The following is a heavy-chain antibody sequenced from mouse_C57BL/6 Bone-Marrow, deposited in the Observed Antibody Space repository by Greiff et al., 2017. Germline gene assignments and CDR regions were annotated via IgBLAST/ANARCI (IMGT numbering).Heavy chain of an antibody. CDR1: GYTFTSYW. J-gene: IGHJ4*01. CDR2: IYPGSGST. CDR3: ARGGYPLYYYAMDY. V-gene: IGHV1-55*01. D-gene: IGHD2-2*01. Sequence: QVQLQQPGAELVKPGASVQMSCKASGYTFTSYWITWVKQRPGPGLEWIGDIYPGSGSTNYNEKFKSKATLTVDTSSSTAYMQLSSLTSEDSAVYYCARGGYPLYYYAMDYWGQGTSVTVSS.